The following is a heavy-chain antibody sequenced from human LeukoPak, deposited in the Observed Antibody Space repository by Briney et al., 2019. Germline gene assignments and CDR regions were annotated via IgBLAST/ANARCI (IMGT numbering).Heavy chain of an antibody. CDR3: ARDYRRAARPNYYYYMDV. Sequence: SETLSLTCTVSGGSISSYYWSWIRQPPGKGLEWIGYIYYSGSTNYNPSLKSRVTISVDTSKNQFSLKLSSVTAADTAVYYCARDYRRAARPNYYYYMDVWGKGTTVTVSS. CDR1: GGSISSYY. D-gene: IGHD6-6*01. J-gene: IGHJ6*03. V-gene: IGHV4-59*01. CDR2: IYYSGST.